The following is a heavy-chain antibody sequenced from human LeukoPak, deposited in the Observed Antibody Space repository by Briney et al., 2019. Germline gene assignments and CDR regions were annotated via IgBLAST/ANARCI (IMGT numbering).Heavy chain of an antibody. CDR3: ATDPIARFDYYYGMDV. J-gene: IGHJ6*02. CDR1: GFTFSSYS. V-gene: IGHV3-48*01. CDR2: ISSSSSTI. D-gene: IGHD2-15*01. Sequence: GGSLRLSCAASGFTFSSYSMNWVRQAPGKGLEWVSYISSSSSTIYYADSVKGRFTISRDNSKNTLYLQMNSLRAEDTAVYYCATDPIARFDYYYGMDVWGQGTTVTVSS.